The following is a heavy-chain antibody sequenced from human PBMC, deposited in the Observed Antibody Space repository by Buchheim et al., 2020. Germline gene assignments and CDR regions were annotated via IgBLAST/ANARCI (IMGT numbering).Heavy chain of an antibody. CDR2: ISSSSSYI. CDR1: GFTFSSYS. CDR3: AREYYDFWSGPTPNWFDP. J-gene: IGHJ5*02. D-gene: IGHD3-3*01. Sequence: EVQLVESGGGLVKPGGSLRLSCAASGFTFSSYSMNWVRQAPGKGLEWVSSISSSSSYIYYADSVKGRFTISSDNAKNSLYLQMNSLRAEDTAVYYCAREYYDFWSGPTPNWFDPWGQGTL. V-gene: IGHV3-21*01.